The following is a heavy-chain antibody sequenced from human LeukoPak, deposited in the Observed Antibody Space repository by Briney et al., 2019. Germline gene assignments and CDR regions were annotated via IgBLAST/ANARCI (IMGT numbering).Heavy chain of an antibody. CDR3: ARGGVAVAGYDY. V-gene: IGHV1-8*01. J-gene: IGHJ4*02. D-gene: IGHD6-19*01. CDR1: GYTFTSYD. CDR2: MNPNSGNT. Sequence: ASVKVSCKASGYTFTSYDINWVRQATGQGLEWMGWMNPNSGNTGYAQKFQGRVTMTRNTSISTAYMELSSLRSGDTAVYYCARGGVAVAGYDYWGQGTLVTVSS.